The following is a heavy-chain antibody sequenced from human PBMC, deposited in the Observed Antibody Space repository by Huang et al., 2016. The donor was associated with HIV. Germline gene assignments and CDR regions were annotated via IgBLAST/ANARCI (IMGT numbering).Heavy chain of an antibody. Sequence: QLLLQESGPGLVKPSEALALTCAVSGGSIRSSDYHWGWIRQPPGKGLEWIGSIYYKGSTHYSRSLKSRVTIAVDTSKNLFFLNLPSMTAADTAVYYCARHREGPVAYYSGWGSHLNYMDVWGRGRTVVVSS. CDR2: IYYKGST. J-gene: IGHJ6*03. V-gene: IGHV4-39*01. D-gene: IGHD3-10*01. CDR1: GGSIRSSDYH. CDR3: ARHREGPVAYYSGWGSHLNYMDV.